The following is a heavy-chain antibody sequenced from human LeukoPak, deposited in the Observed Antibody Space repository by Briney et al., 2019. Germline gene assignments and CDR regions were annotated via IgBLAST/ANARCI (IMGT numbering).Heavy chain of an antibody. CDR3: ARGRFQLGRRLFDP. V-gene: IGHV4-59*01. D-gene: IGHD1-1*01. J-gene: IGHJ5*02. CDR1: GGSISSYY. Sequence: SETLSLTCTVSGGSISSYYWSWIRQPPGKGLEWIGYIYYSGSTNYNPSLKSRVTISVDTSKNQFSLKLSSVTAADTAVYYCARGRFQLGRRLFDPWGQGTLVTVSS. CDR2: IYYSGST.